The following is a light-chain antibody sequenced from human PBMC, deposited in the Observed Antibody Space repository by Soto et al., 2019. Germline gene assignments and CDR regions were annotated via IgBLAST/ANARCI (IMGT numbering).Light chain of an antibody. CDR2: DVS. CDR3: SSYTSSSPYV. J-gene: IGLJ1*01. Sequence: QSALTQPASVSGSPGQSIAISCTGASSDVGGYNYVSWYQQHPGQAPRLMIYDVSNRPSGVSDRFSGSKSGNTASLTISGLQAEDEAEYYCSSYTSSSPYVFGTGTKLTVL. CDR1: SSDVGGYNY. V-gene: IGLV2-14*01.